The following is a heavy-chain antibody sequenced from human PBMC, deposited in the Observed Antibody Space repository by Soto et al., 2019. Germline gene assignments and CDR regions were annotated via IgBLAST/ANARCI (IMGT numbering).Heavy chain of an antibody. CDR3: ARVYCSGGSCYLANWFDP. V-gene: IGHV1-18*01. Sequence: GAPGKVSCKESWFTFSRSGMSWGRPAPGQGVEWMGWISAYNGKTNYAQKLQGRVTMTTDTSTSTAYMELRSLRSDDTAVYYCARVYCSGGSCYLANWFDPWGQGTLVTVSA. CDR2: ISAYNGKT. J-gene: IGHJ5*02. D-gene: IGHD2-15*01. CDR1: WFTFSRSG.